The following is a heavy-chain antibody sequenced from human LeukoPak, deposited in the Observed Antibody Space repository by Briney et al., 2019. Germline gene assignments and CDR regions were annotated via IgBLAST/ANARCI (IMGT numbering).Heavy chain of an antibody. CDR3: ASSGGFDWLSGLYYFDY. V-gene: IGHV1-69*13. CDR2: IIPIFGTA. Sequence: AVKVSCKACGGTFSSYAISWVRQAPGQGLEWMGGIIPIFGTANYAQKFQGRVTITADESTSTAYMELSSLRSEDTAVYYCASSGGFDWLSGLYYFDYWGQGTLVTVSS. J-gene: IGHJ4*02. D-gene: IGHD3-9*01. CDR1: GGTFSSYA.